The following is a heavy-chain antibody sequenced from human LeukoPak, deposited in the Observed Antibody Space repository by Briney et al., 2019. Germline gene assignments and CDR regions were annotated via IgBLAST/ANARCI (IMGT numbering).Heavy chain of an antibody. Sequence: ASVKVSCKASGYTFTSYYMHRVRQAPGQGLEWMGIINPSGGSTSYAQKFQGRVTMTRDTSTSTVYMELSSLRSEDTAVYYCARGWARSEGPPNWGKYAFDIWGQGTMVTVSS. D-gene: IGHD7-27*01. CDR2: INPSGGST. CDR3: ARGWARSEGPPNWGKYAFDI. J-gene: IGHJ3*02. CDR1: GYTFTSYY. V-gene: IGHV1-46*01.